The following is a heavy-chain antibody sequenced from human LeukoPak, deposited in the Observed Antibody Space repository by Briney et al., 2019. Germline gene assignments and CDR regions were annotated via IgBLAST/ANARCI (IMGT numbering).Heavy chain of an antibody. CDR3: ARHLGTYSDH. V-gene: IGHV3-74*01. Sequence: GGSLRLSCAASGFTFSGYWMYWVRQAPGKGLVWVSLINSDGSSTNYADSVKGRFTISRDNAKNTLYLQVNSLRADDTAVYHCARHLGTYSDHWGQGTLVTVSA. J-gene: IGHJ4*02. CDR2: INSDGSST. D-gene: IGHD7-27*01. CDR1: GFTFSGYW.